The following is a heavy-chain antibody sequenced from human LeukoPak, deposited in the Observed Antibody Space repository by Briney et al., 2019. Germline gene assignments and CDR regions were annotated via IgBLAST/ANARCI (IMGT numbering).Heavy chain of an antibody. CDR1: GGTFSSYA. D-gene: IGHD6-13*01. CDR2: IIPIFGTA. V-gene: IGHV1-69*05. CDR3: ARGGGIAAARPLDY. J-gene: IGHJ4*02. Sequence: AASVKVSCKASGGTFSSYAISWVRQAPGQGLEWMGGIIPIFGTANYAQKFQGRVTITTDESTSTAYMELRSLRSDDTAVYYCARGGGIAAARPLDYWGQGTLVTVSS.